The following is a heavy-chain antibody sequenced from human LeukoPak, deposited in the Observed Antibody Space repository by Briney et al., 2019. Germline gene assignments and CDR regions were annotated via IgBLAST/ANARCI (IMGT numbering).Heavy chain of an antibody. J-gene: IGHJ6*02. V-gene: IGHV3-66*01. CDR3: ARDVNQLPYYYYGMDV. CDR1: GFTFSSYA. D-gene: IGHD2-2*01. CDR2: IYSGGST. Sequence: GGSLRLSCAASGFTFSSYAMSWVRQAPGKGLEWVSVIYSGGSTYYADSVKGRFTISRDNSKNTLYLQMNSLRAEDTAVYYCARDVNQLPYYYYGMDVWGQGTTVTVSS.